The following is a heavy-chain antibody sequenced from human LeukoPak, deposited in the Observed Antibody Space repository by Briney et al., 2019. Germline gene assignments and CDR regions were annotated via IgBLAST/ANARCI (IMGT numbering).Heavy chain of an antibody. J-gene: IGHJ4*02. CDR1: GGTFSSYA. CDR3: ATPSGSGSSFGNFDY. D-gene: IGHD1-26*01. V-gene: IGHV1-69*01. Sequence: GSWVKVSCKASGGTFSSYAISWVRQAPGQGLEWMGGIIPIFGTANYAQKFQGRVTITADESTSTAYMELSSLRSEDTAVYYCATPSGSGSSFGNFDYWGQGTLVTVSS. CDR2: IIPIFGTA.